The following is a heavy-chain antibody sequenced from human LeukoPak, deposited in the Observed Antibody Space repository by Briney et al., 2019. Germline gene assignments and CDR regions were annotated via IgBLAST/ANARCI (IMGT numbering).Heavy chain of an antibody. CDR1: GGSISSYY. CDR3: ARDLSIRTRAHFDD. D-gene: IGHD2-2*01. CDR2: IYTSGST. Sequence: SETLSLTCTVSGGSISSYYWSWIRQPAGKGLEWIGRIYTSGSTNYNPSLKSRVTMSVDTSKNQFSLKLSSVTAADTAVYYCARDLSIRTRAHFDDWGQGTLVTVSS. J-gene: IGHJ4*02. V-gene: IGHV4-4*07.